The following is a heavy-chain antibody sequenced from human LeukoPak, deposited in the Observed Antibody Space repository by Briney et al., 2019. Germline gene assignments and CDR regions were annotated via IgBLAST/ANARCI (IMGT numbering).Heavy chain of an antibody. CDR2: ISGSGGST. CDR3: AKETYYYDSSGYLFDY. V-gene: IGHV3-23*01. Sequence: GGSLRLSCAASGFTFSSYAMSWVREAPGKGLEWVSAISGSGGSTYYADSVKGRFTISRDHSKNTLYLQMNSLRAEDSAVYYCAKETYYYDSSGYLFDYWGQGTLVTVSS. D-gene: IGHD3-22*01. J-gene: IGHJ4*02. CDR1: GFTFSSYA.